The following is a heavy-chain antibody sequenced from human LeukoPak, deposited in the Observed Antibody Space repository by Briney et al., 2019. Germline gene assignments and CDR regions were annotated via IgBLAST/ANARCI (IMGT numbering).Heavy chain of an antibody. CDR1: GFTVSSNY. D-gene: IGHD6-13*01. J-gene: IGHJ6*03. CDR3: AKIAAAGQFYYYYMDV. V-gene: IGHV3-53*01. CDR2: IYSGGST. Sequence: AGGSLRLSCAASGFTVSSNYMSWVRQAPGKGLEWVSVIYSGGSTYYADSVKGRFTISRDNSKNTLYLQMNSLRAEDTAVYYCAKIAAAGQFYYYYMDVWGKGTTVTISS.